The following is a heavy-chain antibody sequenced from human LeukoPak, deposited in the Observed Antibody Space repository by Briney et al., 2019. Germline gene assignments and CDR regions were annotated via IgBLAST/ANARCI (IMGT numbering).Heavy chain of an antibody. CDR3: AKDGDTMVRGVITYFDY. V-gene: IGHV3-9*01. D-gene: IGHD3-10*01. CDR2: ISWNSGSI. J-gene: IGHJ4*02. CDR1: GFTFDDYA. Sequence: GRSLRLSCAASGFTFDDYAMRWVRQAPGKGLEWVSGISWNSGSIGYADSVKGRFTISRDNAKNSLYLQMNSLRAEDTALYYCAKDGDTMVRGVITYFDYWGQGTLVTVSS.